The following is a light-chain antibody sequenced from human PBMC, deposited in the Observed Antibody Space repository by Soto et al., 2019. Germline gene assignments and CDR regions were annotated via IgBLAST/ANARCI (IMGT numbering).Light chain of an antibody. CDR1: QSVSSY. CDR2: GAS. CDR3: QQRSNWPRT. V-gene: IGKV3-11*01. J-gene: IGKJ5*01. Sequence: EIVLTQSPATLSLSPGERATLSCRASQSVSSYLAWYQQKPGQAPRLLIYGASTRATGIPARFSASGSGTDFTLTIRSLEPEDFAVYDCQQRSNWPRTFGQGTRLEIK.